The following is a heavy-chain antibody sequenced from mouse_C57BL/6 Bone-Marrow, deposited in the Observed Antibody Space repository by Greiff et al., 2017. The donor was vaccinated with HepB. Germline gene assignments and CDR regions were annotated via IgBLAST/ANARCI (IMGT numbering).Heavy chain of an antibody. CDR1: GFTFSSYA. J-gene: IGHJ3*01. Sequence: EVKVVESGGGLVKPGGSLKLSCAASGFTFSSYAMSWVRQTPEKRLEWVATISDGGSYTYYPDNVQGRFTISRDNAKNNPYLQMGHLKSEDTAMYYCAREGDRIYCDYDERVWFAYWGQGTLVTVSA. CDR3: AREGDRIYCDYDERVWFAY. D-gene: IGHD2-4*01. CDR2: ISDGGSYT. V-gene: IGHV5-4*01.